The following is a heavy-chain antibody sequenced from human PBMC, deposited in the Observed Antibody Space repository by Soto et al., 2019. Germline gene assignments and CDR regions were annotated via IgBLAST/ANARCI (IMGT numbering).Heavy chain of an antibody. CDR1: GGSISSGGDS. D-gene: IGHD2-15*01. V-gene: IGHV4-61*08. CDR2: IYYSGST. CDR3: ARESPGVVVAAKDDAFDI. J-gene: IGHJ3*02. Sequence: SETLSLTCAVSGGSISSGGDSWSWIRQPPGKGLEWIGYIYYSGSTNYNPSLKSRVTISVDTSKNQFSLKLSSVTAADTAVYYCARESPGVVVAAKDDAFDIWGQGTMVTVSS.